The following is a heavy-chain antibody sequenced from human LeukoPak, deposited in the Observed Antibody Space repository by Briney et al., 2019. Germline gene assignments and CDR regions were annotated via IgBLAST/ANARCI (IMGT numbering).Heavy chain of an antibody. CDR2: IYTSGST. V-gene: IGHV4-61*02. D-gene: IGHD3-10*01. J-gene: IGHJ4*02. CDR1: GGSISSGSYY. CDR3: ARKLWLGEEEGFDC. Sequence: PSQTLSLTCTVSGGSISSGSYYWSWIRQPAGKGLEWIGRIYTSGSTNYNPSLKSRVTISVDTSKNQFSLKLSSVTAADTAVYYCARKLWLGEEEGFDCWGQGTLVTVSP.